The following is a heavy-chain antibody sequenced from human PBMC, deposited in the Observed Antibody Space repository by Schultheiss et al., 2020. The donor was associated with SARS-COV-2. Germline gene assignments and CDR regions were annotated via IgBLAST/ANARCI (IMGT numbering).Heavy chain of an antibody. CDR2: IYYSGST. J-gene: IGHJ6*02. V-gene: IGHV4-61*01. CDR3: ARGGSYYDFWSGYYTYYYYGMDV. Sequence: SETLSLTCTVSGGSVSSGSYYWSWIRQPPGKGLEWIGYIYYSGSTNYNPSLKSRVTISVDTSKNQFSLKLSSVTAADTAVYYCARGGSYYDFWSGYYTYYYYGMDVWGQGTTVTVSS. D-gene: IGHD3-3*01. CDR1: GGSVSSGSYY.